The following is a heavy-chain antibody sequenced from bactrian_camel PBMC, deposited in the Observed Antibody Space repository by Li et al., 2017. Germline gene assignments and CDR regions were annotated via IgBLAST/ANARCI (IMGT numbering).Heavy chain of an antibody. V-gene: IGHV3S53*01. Sequence: QLVESGGGSVQSGGSLRLSCAATGETSCMGWFRQVPGKEREGVAAIDRDGTTTYGDSVKGRFTISQDKAKNTLYLQMNSLEPEDTAMYYCAAENLCTAVSGIEIYEYNYVGQGTQVTVS. CDR1: GETSC. CDR2: IDRDGTT. D-gene: IGHD6*01. CDR3: AAENLCTAVSGIEIYEYNY. J-gene: IGHJ4*01.